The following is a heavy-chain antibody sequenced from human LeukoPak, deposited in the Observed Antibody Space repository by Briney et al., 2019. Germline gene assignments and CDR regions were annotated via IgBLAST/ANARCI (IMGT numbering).Heavy chain of an antibody. CDR1: GYTFTSYY. Sequence: ASVKVSCKASGYTFTSYYMHWVRQAPGQGLEWMGIINPSGGSTSYAQKFQGRVTITADESTSTAYMELSSLRSEDTAVYYCASFGSGYDFGAYYFDYWGQGTLVTVSS. CDR2: INPSGGST. CDR3: ASFGSGYDFGAYYFDY. V-gene: IGHV1-46*01. J-gene: IGHJ4*02. D-gene: IGHD5-12*01.